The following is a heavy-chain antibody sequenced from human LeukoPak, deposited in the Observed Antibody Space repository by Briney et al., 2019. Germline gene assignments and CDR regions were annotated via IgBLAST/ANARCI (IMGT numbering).Heavy chain of an antibody. Sequence: ASVKVSCKASGYTFTSYDINWMRQATGQGLEWMGWMNPNSGNTGYAQKFQGRVTMTRNTSISTAYMELSSLKSEDTAVYYCARDNDILTGYYSDWGQGTLVTVSS. D-gene: IGHD3-9*01. CDR1: GYTFTSYD. CDR2: MNPNSGNT. V-gene: IGHV1-8*01. CDR3: ARDNDILTGYYSD. J-gene: IGHJ4*02.